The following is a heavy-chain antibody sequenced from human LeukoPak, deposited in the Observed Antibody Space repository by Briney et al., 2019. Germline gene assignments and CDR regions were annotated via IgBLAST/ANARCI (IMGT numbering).Heavy chain of an antibody. D-gene: IGHD3-9*01. CDR1: GFTFSSYG. V-gene: IGHV3-23*01. CDR2: ISGSGDST. J-gene: IGHJ4*02. Sequence: GGSLRLSCAASGFTFSSYGMSWVRQAPGKGLEWVSAISGSGDSTYYADSVKGRFTISRDNSKNTLYLQMNSLRAEDTAVYYCARGYYDILSGYPPLYYFDYWGQGTLVTVSS. CDR3: ARGYYDILSGYPPLYYFDY.